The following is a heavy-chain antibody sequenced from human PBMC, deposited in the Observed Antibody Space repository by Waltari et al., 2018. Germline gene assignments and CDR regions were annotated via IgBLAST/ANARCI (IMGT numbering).Heavy chain of an antibody. Sequence: QLPLQESGPGLVKPSETLSLTCTVSGASISSSSHYWGWIRQPPGKGLEWIVTVFYSGTTFYNPSLRSRITISVDTSKNQFSLKLTSVTAADTALYYCARGGDLYSYMDVWGNGATVTISS. CDR2: VFYSGTT. V-gene: IGHV4-39*07. J-gene: IGHJ6*03. CDR3: ARGGDLYSYMDV. CDR1: GASISSSSHY. D-gene: IGHD5-12*01.